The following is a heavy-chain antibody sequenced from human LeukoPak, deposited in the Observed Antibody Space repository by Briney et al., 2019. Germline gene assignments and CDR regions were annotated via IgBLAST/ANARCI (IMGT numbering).Heavy chain of an antibody. CDR2: ITSSGRST. D-gene: IGHD2-21*01. CDR1: GFSFSDHY. J-gene: IGHJ4*02. V-gene: IGHV3-11*01. Sequence: GGSLRPSCTASGFSFSDHYMTWMRQAPGKGLEWISYITSSGRSTDYADSVKGRFIISRDNAMNSLFLQMSSLRVDDTAVYYCTRDPDYGDPDWGQGTLVTVSS. CDR3: TRDPDYGDPD.